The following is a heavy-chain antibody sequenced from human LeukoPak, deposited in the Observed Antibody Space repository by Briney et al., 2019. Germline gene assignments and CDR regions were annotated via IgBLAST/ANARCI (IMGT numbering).Heavy chain of an antibody. CDR3: ARTVSGYYFNA. J-gene: IGHJ5*02. Sequence: SETLSLTCTVSGGSTNSYYWSWIRQSPGKGLEWIGYVAYSGSTNYNPSHKSRVTISLDTSKNQFSLKLSSVTAADMAVYYCARTVSGYYFNAWGPGTLVTVSS. CDR1: GGSTNSYY. V-gene: IGHV4-59*01. CDR2: VAYSGST. D-gene: IGHD5-12*01.